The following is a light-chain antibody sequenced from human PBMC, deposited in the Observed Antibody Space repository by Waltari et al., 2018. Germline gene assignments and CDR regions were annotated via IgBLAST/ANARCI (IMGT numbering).Light chain of an antibody. J-gene: IGKJ4*01. Sequence: DIQMTQSPSTLSASEGDRVTITCRASHTINNYLAWSQQKPGKAPKLVIYDSSSLESGVPSRFSGSGSGTEFTLTISSLQPDDFATYYCQQYDFYSLTFGGGTK. CDR2: DSS. CDR3: QQYDFYSLT. V-gene: IGKV1-5*01. CDR1: HTINNY.